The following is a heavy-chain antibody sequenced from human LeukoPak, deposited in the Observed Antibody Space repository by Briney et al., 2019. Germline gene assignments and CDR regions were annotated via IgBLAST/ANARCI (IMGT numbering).Heavy chain of an antibody. CDR1: GGSIRSGGYS. J-gene: IGHJ6*03. CDR2: IYKSGTT. V-gene: IGHV4-30-4*07. CDR3: ARVYYYYYMDV. Sequence: SETLSLTCAVSGGSIRSGGYSWSWIRQSPGKGLEWMGYIYKSGTTYYNPSLNSRLNISVDTSKNHFSLKLSSVTAADTAVYYCARVYYYYYMDVWGKGTTVTVSS.